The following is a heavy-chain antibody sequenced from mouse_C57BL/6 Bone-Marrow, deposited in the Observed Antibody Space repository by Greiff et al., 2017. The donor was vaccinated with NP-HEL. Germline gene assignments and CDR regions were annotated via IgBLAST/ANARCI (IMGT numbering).Heavy chain of an antibody. V-gene: IGHV1-85*01. D-gene: IGHD5-1*01. CDR2: IYPRDGST. J-gene: IGHJ2*01. CDR3: ARKSNYVDY. Sequence: VKVVESGPELVKPGASVKLSCKASGYTFTSYDINWVKQRPGQGLEWIGWIYPRDGSTKYNEKFKGKATLTVDTSSSTAYMELHSLTSEDSAVYFCARKSNYVDYWGQGTTLTVSS. CDR1: GYTFTSYD.